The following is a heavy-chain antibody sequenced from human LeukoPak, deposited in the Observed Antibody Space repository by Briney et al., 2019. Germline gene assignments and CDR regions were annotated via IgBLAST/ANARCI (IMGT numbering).Heavy chain of an antibody. V-gene: IGHV3-11*01. CDR3: ARVIVATNAFDAFDI. J-gene: IGHJ4*02. D-gene: IGHD5-12*01. CDR1: GFTFSDYY. CDR2: ISSSGSNK. Sequence: GGPLRLSCAASGFTFSDYYMTWIRQAPGKGLEWVSYISSSGSNKYYADSVKGRVTISRDNAKNSLYLQVNSLRAEDTAVYYCARVIVATNAFDAFDIWGQGTLVTVSS.